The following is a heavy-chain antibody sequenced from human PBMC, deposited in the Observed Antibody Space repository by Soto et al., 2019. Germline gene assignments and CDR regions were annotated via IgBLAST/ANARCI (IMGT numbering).Heavy chain of an antibody. D-gene: IGHD3-9*01. CDR1: GYTFTGYY. Sequence: QVPLVQSGAEVKKPGASVKVSCKASGYTFTGYYMHWVRQAPGQGLEWMGWINPNSGGTNYAQKFQGWVTMTRDTSISTAYMELSRLRSDDTAVYYCARGKKLRYFSLRTYYGMDVWGQGTTVTVSS. CDR3: ARGKKLRYFSLRTYYGMDV. J-gene: IGHJ6*02. CDR2: INPNSGGT. V-gene: IGHV1-2*04.